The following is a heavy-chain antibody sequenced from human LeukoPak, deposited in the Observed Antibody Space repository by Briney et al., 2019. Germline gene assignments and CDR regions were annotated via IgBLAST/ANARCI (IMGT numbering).Heavy chain of an antibody. D-gene: IGHD3-10*01. J-gene: IGHJ4*02. CDR2: ISGSGGST. CDR3: ARLYYGSGIPTGY. Sequence: GGSLRLSCAASGFTFSSYAMSWVRQAPGKGLEWVSAISGSGGSTYYADSVKGRFTISRDNAKNSLYLQMNSLRAEDTAVYYCARLYYGSGIPTGYWGQGTLVPVSS. CDR1: GFTFSSYA. V-gene: IGHV3-23*01.